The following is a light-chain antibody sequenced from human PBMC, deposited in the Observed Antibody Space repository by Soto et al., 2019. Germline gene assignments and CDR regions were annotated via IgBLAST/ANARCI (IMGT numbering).Light chain of an antibody. CDR3: QQSGNSPLT. J-gene: IGKJ5*01. CDR1: QSVSSTY. V-gene: IGKV3-20*01. CDR2: GAS. Sequence: EIVLTPSPGTLSLSPGERATLCCRASQSVSSTYLAWYQQKPGQAPRLLIYGASSRATGIPDRFSGSGSGTDFTLTISRLEPEDFAVYFCQQSGNSPLTFGQGTRREIK.